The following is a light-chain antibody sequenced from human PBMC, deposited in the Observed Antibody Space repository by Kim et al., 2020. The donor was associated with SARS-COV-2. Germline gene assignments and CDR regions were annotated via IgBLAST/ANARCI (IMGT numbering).Light chain of an antibody. Sequence: KTVTISCTRSSGSIASSLVQWYQQRPGSAPTTVIFEDKLRASGVPDRFSGSIDTSSNSASLIISGLMTEDEADYYCQSYDNDNPVIFGGGTQLTVL. CDR2: EDK. CDR1: SGSIASSL. CDR3: QSYDNDNPVI. V-gene: IGLV6-57*03. J-gene: IGLJ2*01.